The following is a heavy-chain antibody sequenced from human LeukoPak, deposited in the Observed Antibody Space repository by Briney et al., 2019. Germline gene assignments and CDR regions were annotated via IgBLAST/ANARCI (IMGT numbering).Heavy chain of an antibody. J-gene: IGHJ4*02. V-gene: IGHV3-74*01. Sequence: GGSLRLSCAASGFTFSSYWMHWVRQAPGKGLVWVSRINSDGSSTSYADSVKGRFTISRDDAKNTLYLQMNSLRAEDTAVYYCAELGITMIGGVWGQGTLVTVSS. CDR1: GFTFSSYW. CDR2: INSDGSST. CDR3: AELGITMIGGV. D-gene: IGHD3-10*02.